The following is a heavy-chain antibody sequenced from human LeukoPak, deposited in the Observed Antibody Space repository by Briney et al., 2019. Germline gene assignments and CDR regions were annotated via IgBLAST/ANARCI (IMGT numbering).Heavy chain of an antibody. CDR3: ARGVVRGVITEYFQH. CDR2: ITPIFGTA. CDR1: GGTFSSYA. V-gene: IGHV1-69*13. J-gene: IGHJ1*01. Sequence: ASVKVSCKASGGTFSSYAISWVRQAPGQGLEWMGGITPIFGTANYAQKFQGRVTITADESTSTAYMELSSLRSEDTAVYYCARGVVRGVITEYFQHWGQGTLVTVSS. D-gene: IGHD3-10*01.